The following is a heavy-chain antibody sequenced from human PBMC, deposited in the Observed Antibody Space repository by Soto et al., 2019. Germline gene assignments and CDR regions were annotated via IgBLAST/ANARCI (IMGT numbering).Heavy chain of an antibody. CDR3: TTEGSGWYFPFDY. Sequence: EVQLVESGGGLVKPGGSLRLSCAASGFTFSNAWMSWVRQAPGKGLEWVGRIKSKTDGGTTDYAAPVKGRFTISRDDSKNTLYLQMNSLKTADTAVYYCTTEGSGWYFPFDYWGQGTLVTVSS. V-gene: IGHV3-15*01. CDR2: IKSKTDGGTT. J-gene: IGHJ4*02. CDR1: GFTFSNAW. D-gene: IGHD6-19*01.